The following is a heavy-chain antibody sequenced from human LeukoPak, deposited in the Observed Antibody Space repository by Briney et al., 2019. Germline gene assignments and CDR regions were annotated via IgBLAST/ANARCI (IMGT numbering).Heavy chain of an antibody. CDR1: GFTFSSYW. CDR3: ARGRPHGNDY. CDR2: IASDGSST. Sequence: GGSLRLSCAASGFTFSSYWMNWIRQDPGKGLVWVSRIASDGSSTTYADSVKGRFSISRDNAKNTLYLQMNSLRVEDTAVYYCARGRPHGNDYWGQGTLVTVSS. J-gene: IGHJ4*02. V-gene: IGHV3-74*01. D-gene: IGHD4-23*01.